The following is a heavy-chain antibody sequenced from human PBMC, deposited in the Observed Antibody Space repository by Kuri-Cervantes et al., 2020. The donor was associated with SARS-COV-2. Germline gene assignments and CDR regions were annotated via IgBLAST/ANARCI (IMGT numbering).Heavy chain of an antibody. V-gene: IGHV3-48*01. CDR3: ARGGDIVVLPAAIGYYYGMDV. D-gene: IGHD2-2*01. CDR2: ISSGSSTV. J-gene: IGHJ6*02. CDR1: GFTFSNYW. Sequence: GGSLRLSCAASGFTFSNYWMYWVRQAPGKGLEWISYISSGSSTVYYADSVKGRFTISRDNAKNSLYLQMNSLRAEDTAVYYCARGGDIVVLPAAIGYYYGMDVWGQGTTVTVSS.